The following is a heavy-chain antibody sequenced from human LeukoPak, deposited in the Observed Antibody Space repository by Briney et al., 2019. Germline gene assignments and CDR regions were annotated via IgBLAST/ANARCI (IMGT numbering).Heavy chain of an antibody. J-gene: IGHJ4*02. CDR1: GFTFSNAW. CDR2: IKSKNDGGTT. CDR3: TTSMIVVVTKFYDY. V-gene: IGHV3-15*01. D-gene: IGHD3-22*01. Sequence: GGSLRLSCAASGFTFSNAWMSWVRQAPGKGLEWVGRIKSKNDGGTTDYAAPVKGRFTISRDDSKNTLYLQMNSLKTEDTAVYYCTTSMIVVVTKFYDYWGQGTLVTVSS.